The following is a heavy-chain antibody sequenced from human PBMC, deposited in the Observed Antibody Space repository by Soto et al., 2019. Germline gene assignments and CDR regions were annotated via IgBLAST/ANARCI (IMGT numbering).Heavy chain of an antibody. V-gene: IGHV3-23*01. D-gene: IGHD1-1*01. CDR1: GFTLSSYA. Sequence: GGSLRLSCAASGFTLSSYAMGWVRQAPGKGLEWVSAISGSGGSTYYADSVKGRFTISRDNSKNTLYLQMNSLRAEDTAVYYCAKDPGERRGPNSIWGQGTTVTVSS. CDR2: ISGSGGST. CDR3: AKDPGERRGPNSI. J-gene: IGHJ6*02.